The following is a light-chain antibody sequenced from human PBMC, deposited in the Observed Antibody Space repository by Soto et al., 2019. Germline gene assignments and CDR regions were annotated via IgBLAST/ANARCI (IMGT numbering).Light chain of an antibody. V-gene: IGKV1-27*01. J-gene: IGKJ3*01. Sequence: DIQMTQSPSSLSASVGDRVTITCRASQGISNYVAWYQQRPGKAPKLLIYAASTLQSGVPSRFSGSESGTDFTLTISGLQPEDVATYYCQKYDSAPLFTFDPGTKVEIK. CDR1: QGISNY. CDR3: QKYDSAPLFT. CDR2: AAS.